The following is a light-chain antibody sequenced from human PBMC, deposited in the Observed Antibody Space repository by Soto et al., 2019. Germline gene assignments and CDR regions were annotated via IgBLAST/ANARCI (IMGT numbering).Light chain of an antibody. Sequence: QSALTQPPSASGSPGQSVTISCTGTSRNVGEYNYVSWYQQHPAKAPKLVIYEVTKRPSGVPDRFSGSKSGNTASLTVSGFQAEDEADYYCASYAGSSTLVFGGGTKLTVL. CDR2: EVT. J-gene: IGLJ2*01. CDR3: ASYAGSSTLV. V-gene: IGLV2-8*01. CDR1: SRNVGEYNY.